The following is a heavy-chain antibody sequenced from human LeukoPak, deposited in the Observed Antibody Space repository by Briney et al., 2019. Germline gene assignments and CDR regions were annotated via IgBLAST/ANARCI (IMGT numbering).Heavy chain of an antibody. CDR1: GFTFSSYG. Sequence: GGSLRLSCAASGFTFSSYGMHWVRQAPGKGLEWVAVISYDGSNKYYADSVKGRFTISRDNSKNTLYLQMNSLRAEDTAVYYCAKATYYYGSGSYYNLDHWGQGTLVHVFS. CDR3: AKATYYYGSGSYYNLDH. CDR2: ISYDGSNK. V-gene: IGHV3-30*18. J-gene: IGHJ4*02. D-gene: IGHD3-10*01.